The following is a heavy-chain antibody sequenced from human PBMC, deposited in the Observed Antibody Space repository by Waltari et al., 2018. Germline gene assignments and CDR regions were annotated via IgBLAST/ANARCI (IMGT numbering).Heavy chain of an antibody. CDR2: INTDGSDK. Sequence: EVQLVEYGGGLVQPGGSLRLSCAASGLPCRNYWMPWVRQTPGKGLMWVSRINTDGSDKVYADSVKGRFTISRDNAKDTVYLEMNSLRDEDTAVYYCVVSGYPFDSWGQGTLVTVSS. CDR1: GLPCRNYW. J-gene: IGHJ4*02. D-gene: IGHD3-22*01. CDR3: VVSGYPFDS. V-gene: IGHV3-74*01.